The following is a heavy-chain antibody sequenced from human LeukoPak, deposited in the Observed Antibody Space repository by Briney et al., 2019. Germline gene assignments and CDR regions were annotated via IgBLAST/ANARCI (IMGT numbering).Heavy chain of an antibody. CDR2: ISSSSSYI. J-gene: IGHJ4*02. V-gene: IGHV3-21*01. Sequence: GGSLRLSCAASGFTFSSYSMNWVRQAPGKGLEWVSSISSSSSYIYYTDSVKGRFTISRDNAKNSLYLQMNSLRAEDTAVYYCARGPSHSSCYYYYFDYWGQGTLVTVSS. D-gene: IGHD3-22*01. CDR3: ARGPSHSSCYYYYFDY. CDR1: GFTFSSYS.